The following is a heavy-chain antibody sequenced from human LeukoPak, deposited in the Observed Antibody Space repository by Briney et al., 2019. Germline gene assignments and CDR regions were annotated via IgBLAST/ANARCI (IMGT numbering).Heavy chain of an antibody. D-gene: IGHD3-10*01. CDR2: IYYRGTT. CDR1: GDSIDSYY. CDR3: ARVSPFYYGSGSYSRTKANNWFDP. V-gene: IGHV4-59*12. Sequence: SETLSLTCTVSGDSIDSYYWSWIRQPPGKGLEWIGYIYYRGTTSYNPSLKSRVTISVDTSKNQFSLKLSSVTAADTAVYYCARVSPFYYGSGSYSRTKANNWFDPWGQGTLVTVSS. J-gene: IGHJ5*02.